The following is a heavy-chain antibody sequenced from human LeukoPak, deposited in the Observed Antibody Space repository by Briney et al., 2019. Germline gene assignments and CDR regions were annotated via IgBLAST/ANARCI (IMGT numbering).Heavy chain of an antibody. V-gene: IGHV3-73*01. J-gene: IGHJ6*03. Sequence: PARSLRLSCAASGITFDGSPIRWVRQVSGKGLGWDGRIRSKATHYATGNGGAVKARFIIARDDSKNMSYLEMNSLTTEDTAVYFCQAYYYYYMDVWGKGTTVTVSS. CDR1: GITFDGSP. CDR2: IRSKATHYAT. CDR3: QAYYYYYMDV.